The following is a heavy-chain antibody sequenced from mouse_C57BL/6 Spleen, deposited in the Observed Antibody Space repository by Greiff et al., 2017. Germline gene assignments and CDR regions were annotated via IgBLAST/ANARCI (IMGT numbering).Heavy chain of an antibody. J-gene: IGHJ1*03. Sequence: EVKLVESGPGLVKPSQSLSLTCSVTGYSITSGYYWNWIRQFPGNKLEWMGYISYDGSNNYNPSLKNRISITRDTSKNQFFLKLNSVTTEDTATYYCASYYGSSYEWYFDVWGTGTTVTVSS. V-gene: IGHV3-6*01. CDR3: ASYYGSSYEWYFDV. D-gene: IGHD1-1*01. CDR2: ISYDGSN. CDR1: GYSITSGYY.